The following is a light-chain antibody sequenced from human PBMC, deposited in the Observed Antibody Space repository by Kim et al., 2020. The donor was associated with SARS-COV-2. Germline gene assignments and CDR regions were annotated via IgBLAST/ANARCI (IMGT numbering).Light chain of an antibody. V-gene: IGKV3-15*01. CDR1: QSFSSN. CDR3: QQYDKWPLT. Sequence: EVVMTQSPATLSVSPGEGVTLSCRASQSFSSNLAWYQQKPGQAPRLLIYGASTRATGIPARFSGSGSGTEFTLTISSLQSEDFAVYYCQQYDKWPLTFGGGTKVDIK. CDR2: GAS. J-gene: IGKJ4*01.